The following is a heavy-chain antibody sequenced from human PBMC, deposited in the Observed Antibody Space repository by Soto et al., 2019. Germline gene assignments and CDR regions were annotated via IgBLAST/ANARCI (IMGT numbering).Heavy chain of an antibody. D-gene: IGHD1-7*01. CDR2: IYSGGST. V-gene: IGHV3-53*01. CDR1: GFTVSSNH. J-gene: IGHJ6*02. Sequence: PGGSLRLSCAASGFTVSSNHMSWVRQAPGKGLEWVSVIYSGGSTYYADSVKGRFTISRDNSKNTLYLQMNSLRAEDTAVYYCASPSRNWNYGPWANYYYGMDVWGQGTTVTVSS. CDR3: ASPSRNWNYGPWANYYYGMDV.